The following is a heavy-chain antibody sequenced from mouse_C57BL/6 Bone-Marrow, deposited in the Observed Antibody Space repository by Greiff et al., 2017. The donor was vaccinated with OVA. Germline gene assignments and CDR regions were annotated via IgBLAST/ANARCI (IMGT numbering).Heavy chain of an antibody. V-gene: IGHV5-17*01. CDR3: ARNWDRFAY. CDR2: ISSGSSTI. Sequence: EVKLMESGGGLVKPGGSLKLSCAASGFTFSDYGMHWVRQAPEQGLEWVAYISSGSSTIYYADTVKGRFTISRDNAKNTLLLQMTSLRSEDTAMYYCARNWDRFAYWGQGTLVTVSA. CDR1: GFTFSDYG. D-gene: IGHD4-1*01. J-gene: IGHJ3*01.